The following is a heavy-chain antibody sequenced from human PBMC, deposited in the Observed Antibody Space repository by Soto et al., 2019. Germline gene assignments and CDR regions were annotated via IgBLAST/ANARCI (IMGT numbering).Heavy chain of an antibody. D-gene: IGHD6-13*01. CDR2: INHSRST. V-gene: IGHV4-34*01. Sequence: QVQLQQWGAGLLKPSETLSLTCAVYGGSFSGYYWSWIRQPPGKGLAWIGEINHSRSTNYNPSLKSLVTISVDKSKNQFSLKLSSVTAADTAVYYCARGYSSSWYSDYWGQGTLVTVSS. J-gene: IGHJ4*02. CDR3: ARGYSSSWYSDY. CDR1: GGSFSGYY.